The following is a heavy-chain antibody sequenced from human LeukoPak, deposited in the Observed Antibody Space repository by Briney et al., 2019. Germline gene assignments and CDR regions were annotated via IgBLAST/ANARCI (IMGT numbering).Heavy chain of an antibody. CDR1: GFTFSSYA. V-gene: IGHV3-23*01. CDR3: AKDGYCTNGVCYFDY. D-gene: IGHD2-8*01. Sequence: PGGSLRLSCAASGFTFSSYAMSWVRQAPGKGLEWVSAISGSGGSTYYADSVKGRFTISRDNSKNTLYLQMNSLRAEDTAVYYCAKDGYCTNGVCYFDYWGQGTLVTVSS. J-gene: IGHJ4*02. CDR2: ISGSGGST.